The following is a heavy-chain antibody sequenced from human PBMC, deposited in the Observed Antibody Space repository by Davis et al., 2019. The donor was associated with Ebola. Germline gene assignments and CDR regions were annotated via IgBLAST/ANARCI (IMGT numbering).Heavy chain of an antibody. V-gene: IGHV4-39*07. D-gene: IGHD6-19*01. CDR2: VSFSGST. CDR3: ARDSRWLVPGTYYYYGMDV. Sequence: SETLSLTCTVSGGSVSSGTYYWGWIRQPPGKGLEWIGCVSFSGSTYYNPSLKSRVTISVDTSKNHFSLKLSSVTAADTAVYYCARDSRWLVPGTYYYYGMDVWGQGTTVTVSS. J-gene: IGHJ6*02. CDR1: GGSVSSGTYY.